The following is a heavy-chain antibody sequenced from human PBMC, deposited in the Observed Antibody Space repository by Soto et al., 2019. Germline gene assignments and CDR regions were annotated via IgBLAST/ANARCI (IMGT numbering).Heavy chain of an antibody. V-gene: IGHV3-23*01. Sequence: GSLRLSCAASGFTFSTYAMNWVRQAPVKGLEWVSAISGSGGSTYYADSVKVRFTISRDNSKNTLYLQMNSLRAEDTAVYYCAKDPRYSGSYYYYYGLDVWGQGTTVTVSS. J-gene: IGHJ6*02. D-gene: IGHD1-26*01. CDR2: ISGSGGST. CDR3: AKDPRYSGSYYYYYGLDV. CDR1: GFTFSTYA.